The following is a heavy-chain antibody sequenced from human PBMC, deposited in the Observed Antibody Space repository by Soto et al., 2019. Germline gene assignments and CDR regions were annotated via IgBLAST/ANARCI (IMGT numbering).Heavy chain of an antibody. CDR1: GYTLTGYY. D-gene: IGHD5-12*01. V-gene: IGHV1-2*02. CDR3: AREGADIVDNQSYYYYYGMDV. Sequence: ASLKVSCKASGYTLTGYYMHWVRRAPGQGLEWMGWINANSGGTNYAQKFQGRVTMTRDTSISTAYMELSRLRSDETAVIYFAREGADIVDNQSYYYYYGMDVWGQGTTVTVSS. J-gene: IGHJ6*02. CDR2: INANSGGT.